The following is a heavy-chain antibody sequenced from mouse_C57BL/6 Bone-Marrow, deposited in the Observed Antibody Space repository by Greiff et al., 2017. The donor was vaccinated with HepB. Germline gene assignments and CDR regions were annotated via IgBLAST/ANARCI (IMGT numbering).Heavy chain of an antibody. D-gene: IGHD2-4*01. CDR1: GFNIKNTY. CDR2: IYPANGNT. V-gene: IGHV14-3*01. J-gene: IGHJ3*01. Sequence: EVQLQQSVAELVRPGASVKLSCTASGFNIKNTYMHWVKQRPEQGLEWIGRIYPANGNTKYATKFQGKATITADTSSNTAYLQLSSLTSEDTAIYYCASYDYDRGAGFAYWGQGTLVTVSA. CDR3: ASYDYDRGAGFAY.